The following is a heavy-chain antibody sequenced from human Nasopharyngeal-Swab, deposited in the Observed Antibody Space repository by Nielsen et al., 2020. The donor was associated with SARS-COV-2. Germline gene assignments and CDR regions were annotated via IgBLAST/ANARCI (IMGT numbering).Heavy chain of an antibody. Sequence: WIRQPPGRGLKWIGYIYYSGSTYYNPSLKSRVTISVDTSKNQFSLKLSSVTAADTAVYYCARLDPSVVAATKASYYFDYWGQGTLVTVSS. V-gene: IGHV4-31*02. CDR2: IYYSGST. CDR3: ARLDPSVVAATKASYYFDY. J-gene: IGHJ4*02. D-gene: IGHD2-15*01.